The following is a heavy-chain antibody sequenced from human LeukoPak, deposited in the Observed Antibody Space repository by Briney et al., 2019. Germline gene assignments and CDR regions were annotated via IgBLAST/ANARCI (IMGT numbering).Heavy chain of an antibody. J-gene: IGHJ4*02. D-gene: IGHD3-9*01. Sequence: SGPTLVNPTQTLTLTCTFSGFSLSTSGVGVGWIRQPPGKALESLALIYWDDDKRYSPSLKSRLTITKDTSKNQVVLTMTNMDPVDTATYYCAHLLYYDILRGFDYWGQGTLVTVSS. CDR3: AHLLYYDILRGFDY. CDR1: GFSLSTSGVG. V-gene: IGHV2-5*02. CDR2: IYWDDDK.